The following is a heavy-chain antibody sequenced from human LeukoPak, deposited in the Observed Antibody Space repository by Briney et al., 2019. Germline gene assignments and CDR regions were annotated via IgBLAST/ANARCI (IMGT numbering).Heavy chain of an antibody. CDR3: ARRLGYCSSTSCHGLGSDY. Sequence: SETLSLTCAVSGYSISSGYYWGWIRQPPGKGLEWIGSIYHSGSTYYYPSLKSRVTISVDTSKNQFSLKLSSVTAADTAVYYCARRLGYCSSTSCHGLGSDYWGQGTLVTVSS. D-gene: IGHD2-2*01. CDR2: IYHSGST. CDR1: GYSISSGYY. V-gene: IGHV4-38-2*01. J-gene: IGHJ4*02.